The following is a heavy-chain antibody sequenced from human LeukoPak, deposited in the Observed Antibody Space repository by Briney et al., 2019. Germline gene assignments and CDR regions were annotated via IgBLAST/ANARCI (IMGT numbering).Heavy chain of an antibody. CDR3: ARVLGYYDSSGYLIYGWFDP. CDR2: IYTSGST. Sequence: SETLSLTCTVSGGSISSGSYYWSWIRQPAGKGLEWIGRIYTSGSTNYNPSLKSRVTISVDTSKNQFSLRLSSVTAADTAMYYCARVLGYYDSSGYLIYGWFDPWGQGTLVTVSS. V-gene: IGHV4-61*02. J-gene: IGHJ5*02. CDR1: GGSISSGSYY. D-gene: IGHD3-22*01.